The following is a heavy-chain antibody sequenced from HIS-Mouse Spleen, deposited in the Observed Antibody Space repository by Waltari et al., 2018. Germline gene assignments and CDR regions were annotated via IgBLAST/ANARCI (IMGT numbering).Heavy chain of an antibody. CDR1: GFTFSSYA. Sequence: EVQLLESGGGLVQPGGSLRLSCAASGFTFSSYAMSWVRQAPGEGLGWVSAIRGGGGRTYYEDSVKGRFTISRDNSKNTLYLQMNSLRAEDTAVYYCAKTLVRSRDFDYWGQGTLVTVSS. CDR2: IRGGGGRT. D-gene: IGHD4-17*01. V-gene: IGHV3-23*01. CDR3: AKTLVRSRDFDY. J-gene: IGHJ4*02.